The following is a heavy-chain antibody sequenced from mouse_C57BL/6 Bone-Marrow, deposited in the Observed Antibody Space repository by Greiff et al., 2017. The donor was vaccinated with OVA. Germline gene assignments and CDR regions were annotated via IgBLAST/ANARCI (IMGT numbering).Heavy chain of an antibody. J-gene: IGHJ2*01. CDR3: ARWGNFDY. V-gene: IGHV1-4*01. CDR1: GYTFTSYT. Sequence: VQLQQSGADLARPGASVKMSCKASGYTFTSYTMHWVKQRPGQGLEWIGYINPSSGYTKYNQKFKDKATLTADKSSSTAYMQLSSLTSEDSAVYYCARWGNFDYWGQGTTLTVSS. CDR2: INPSSGYT.